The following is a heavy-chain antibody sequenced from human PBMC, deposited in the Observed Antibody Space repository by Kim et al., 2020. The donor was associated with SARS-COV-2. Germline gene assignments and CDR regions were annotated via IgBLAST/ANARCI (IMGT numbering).Heavy chain of an antibody. CDR3: ARAGPRAWYFDL. Sequence: SETLSLTCTVSGGSISRSSYYWAWIRQPPGKVLEWIGRIYYSGSSYSNPSLKSRVTLSVDTSKNQFSLNLRSVTAAATAVYYCARAGPRAWYFDLWGRGT. J-gene: IGHJ2*01. V-gene: IGHV4-39*01. CDR2: IYYSGSS. CDR1: GGSISRSSYY.